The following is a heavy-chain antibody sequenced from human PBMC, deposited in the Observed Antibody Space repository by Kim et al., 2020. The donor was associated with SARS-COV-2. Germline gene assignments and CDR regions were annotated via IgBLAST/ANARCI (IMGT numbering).Heavy chain of an antibody. CDR2: INHSGST. D-gene: IGHD3-10*01. Sequence: SETLSLTCAVYGGSFSGYYWSWIRQPPGKGLEWIGEINHSGSTNYNPSLKSRVTISVDTSKNQFSLKLSSVTAADTAVYYCAREAPPMVRGVTFDYWGQGTLVTVSS. J-gene: IGHJ4*02. CDR1: GGSFSGYY. CDR3: AREAPPMVRGVTFDY. V-gene: IGHV4-34*01.